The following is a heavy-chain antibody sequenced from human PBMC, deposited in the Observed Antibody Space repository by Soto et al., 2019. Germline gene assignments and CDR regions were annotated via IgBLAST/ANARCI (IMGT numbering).Heavy chain of an antibody. J-gene: IGHJ6*03. D-gene: IGHD4-4*01. CDR3: ARDYGAAGNGPSNYSSGYYYYYMDV. CDR1: GFTFSSYS. CDR2: ISSSSSYI. V-gene: IGHV3-21*01. Sequence: GGSLRLSCAASGFTFSSYSMNWVRQAPGKGLEWVSSISSSSSYIYYADSVKGRFTISRDNAKNSLYLQMNSLRAEDTAVYYCARDYGAAGNGPSNYSSGYYYYYMDVWGKGTTFTVSS.